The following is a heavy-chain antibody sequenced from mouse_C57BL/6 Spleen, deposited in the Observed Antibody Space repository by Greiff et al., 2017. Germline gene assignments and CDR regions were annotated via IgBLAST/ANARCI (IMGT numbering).Heavy chain of an antibody. Sequence: QVQLQQSGPELVKPGASVKISCKASGYSFTSYYIHWVKQRPGQGLEWIGWIYPGSGNPKYNEKFKGKATLTADTSSRTAYMQLSSRTSEDSAVYYCARGNYGSSYWYFDVWGTGTTVTVSS. CDR2: IYPGSGNP. D-gene: IGHD1-1*01. CDR3: ARGNYGSSYWYFDV. CDR1: GYSFTSYY. V-gene: IGHV1-66*01. J-gene: IGHJ1*03.